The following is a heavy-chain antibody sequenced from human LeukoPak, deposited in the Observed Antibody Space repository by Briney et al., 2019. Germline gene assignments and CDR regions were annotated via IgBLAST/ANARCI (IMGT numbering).Heavy chain of an antibody. CDR3: ARGRHRNDLEY. D-gene: IGHD1-1*01. CDR2: INQGGSEK. J-gene: IGHJ4*02. CDR1: GFTFSDYW. Sequence: GGSLRLSCEDSGFTFSDYWMNWVRQAPGKGLEWVANINQGGSEKQYVDSVKGRFIISRDNAKKSLYLQMNSLRVEDTAVYYCARGRHRNDLEYWGQGTLVTVSS. V-gene: IGHV3-7*04.